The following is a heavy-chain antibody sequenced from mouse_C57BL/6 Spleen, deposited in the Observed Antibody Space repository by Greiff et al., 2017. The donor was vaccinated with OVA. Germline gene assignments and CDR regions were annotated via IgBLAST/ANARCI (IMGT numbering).Heavy chain of an antibody. D-gene: IGHD5-5*01. CDR2: FYPGSGSI. CDR1: GYTFTEYS. V-gene: IGHV1-62-2*01. CDR3: ARNEELPAWFAY. J-gene: IGHJ3*01. Sequence: QVQLQQSGAELVKPGASVKLSCKASGYTFTEYSIHWVKQRSGPGLEWIGWFYPGSGSIKYNEKFKDKATLTADTSSSTVYMELSRLTSEDSAVDFCARNEELPAWFAYWGQGTLVTVSA.